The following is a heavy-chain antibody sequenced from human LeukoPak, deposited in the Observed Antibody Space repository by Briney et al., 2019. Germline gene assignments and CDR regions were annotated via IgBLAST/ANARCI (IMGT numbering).Heavy chain of an antibody. D-gene: IGHD6-19*01. CDR1: GFTFSNYA. CDR2: ICGSASST. Sequence: PGGSLRLSCAASGFTFSNYAMGWVRQAPGKGLEWVTAICGSASSTYYADSVKGRFTISRDNSKNTLYLQMNSLRAEDTAVYYCAKVSWSSGWLSAFDIWGQGTMVTVSS. CDR3: AKVSWSSGWLSAFDI. J-gene: IGHJ3*02. V-gene: IGHV3-23*01.